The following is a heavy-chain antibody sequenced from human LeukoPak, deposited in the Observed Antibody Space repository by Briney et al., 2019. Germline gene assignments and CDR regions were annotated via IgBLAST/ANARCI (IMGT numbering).Heavy chain of an antibody. CDR2: IYYSGST. J-gene: IGHJ4*02. V-gene: IGHV4-39*02. CDR1: GGSISSSSYY. Sequence: SETLSLTCTVSGGSISSSSYYWGWIRQPPGKGLEWIGSIYYSGSTYYNPSLKSRVTISVDTSKNQFSLKLSSVTAADTAVYYCAKDSPNCSGGSCYDYWGQGTLVTVSS. CDR3: AKDSPNCSGGSCYDY. D-gene: IGHD2-15*01.